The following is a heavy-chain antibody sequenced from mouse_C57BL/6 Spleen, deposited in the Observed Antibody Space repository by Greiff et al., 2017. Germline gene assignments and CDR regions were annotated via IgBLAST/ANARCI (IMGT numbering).Heavy chain of an antibody. V-gene: IGHV1-47*01. CDR3: ARGSEQGYYVNWYFEV. D-gene: IGHD2-3*01. Sequence: VQLQQPGAELVKPGASVKMSCKASGYTFTTYPIEWMKQNHGKSLEWIGNFHPYNDDTKYNEKFKGKATLTVEKSSSTVYLELSRLTSDDSAVYYCARGSEQGYYVNWYFEVWGTGTTVTVSS. CDR2: FHPYNDDT. J-gene: IGHJ1*03. CDR1: GYTFTTYP.